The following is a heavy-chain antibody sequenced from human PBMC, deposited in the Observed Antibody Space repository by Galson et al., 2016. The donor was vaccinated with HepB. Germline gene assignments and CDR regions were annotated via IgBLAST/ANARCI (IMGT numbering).Heavy chain of an antibody. V-gene: IGHV4-59*01. CDR2: IYNSGST. J-gene: IGHJ6*02. CDR1: GGSISDYS. Sequence: SATLSLTCTVPGGSISDYSWSWIRQPPGKGLEWIGYIYNSGSTKYNPSLKSRVTISIDTPNNQFSLKVSSVTAADTAVYYCASDRQPSRYHGLHVWGQGTTVTVSS. CDR3: ASDRQPSRYHGLHV. D-gene: IGHD1-14*01.